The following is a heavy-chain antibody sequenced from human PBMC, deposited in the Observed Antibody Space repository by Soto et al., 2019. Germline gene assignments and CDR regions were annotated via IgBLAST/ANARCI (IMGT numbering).Heavy chain of an antibody. CDR3: ARWDSRAYYFDY. V-gene: IGHV4-31*03. D-gene: IGHD1-26*01. J-gene: IGHJ4*02. CDR2: IYYSGST. Sequence: SLSLTCTVSGGSISSGGYYWSWIRQHPGKGLEWIGYIYYSGSTYYNPSLKSRVTISVDTSKNQFSLKLSSVTAADTAVYYCARWDSRAYYFDYWGQGTLVTVSS. CDR1: GGSISSGGYY.